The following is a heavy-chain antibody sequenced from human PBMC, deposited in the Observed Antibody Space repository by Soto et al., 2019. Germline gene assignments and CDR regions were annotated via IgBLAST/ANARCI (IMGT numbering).Heavy chain of an antibody. D-gene: IGHD1-1*01. CDR3: ARDMVSSTASDAFDI. V-gene: IGHV3-23*01. J-gene: IGHJ3*02. CDR1: GLTFSSYA. CDR2: ISGGGYST. Sequence: EVQLLESGGGLVQPGGSLRLSCSASGLTFSSYAMTWVRQAPGKGLEWVSGISGGGYSTDYADSVKGRFTISRDNSKNTRYLQKNSLRVEDTAVYYCARDMVSSTASDAFDIWGQGTMFTVSS.